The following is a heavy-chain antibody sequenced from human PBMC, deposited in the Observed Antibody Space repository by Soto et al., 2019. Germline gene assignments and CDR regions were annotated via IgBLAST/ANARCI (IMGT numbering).Heavy chain of an antibody. CDR2: IWYDGSNK. CDR3: ARVTRRYCSSTSCYDDYYYGMDV. Sequence: GGSLRLSCAASGFTFSSYGMHWVRQAPGKGLEWVAVIWYDGSNKYYADSVKGRFTISRDNSKNTLYLQMNSLRAEDTAVYYCARVTRRYCSSTSCYDDYYYGMDVWGQGTTVTVSS. CDR1: GFTFSSYG. J-gene: IGHJ6*02. V-gene: IGHV3-33*01. D-gene: IGHD2-2*01.